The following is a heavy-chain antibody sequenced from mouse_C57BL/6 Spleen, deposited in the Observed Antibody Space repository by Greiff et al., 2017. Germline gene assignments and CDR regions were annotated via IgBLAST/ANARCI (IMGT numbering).Heavy chain of an antibody. J-gene: IGHJ1*03. CDR1: GYAFSSSW. CDR3: AREDYYGSSWYFDV. Sequence: VKLVESGPELVKPGASVKISCKASGYAFSSSWMNWVKQRPGKGLEWIGRIYPGDGDTNYNGKFKGKATLTADKSSSTAYMQLSSLTSEDSAVYFCAREDYYGSSWYFDVWGTGTTVTVSS. CDR2: IYPGDGDT. V-gene: IGHV1-82*01. D-gene: IGHD1-1*01.